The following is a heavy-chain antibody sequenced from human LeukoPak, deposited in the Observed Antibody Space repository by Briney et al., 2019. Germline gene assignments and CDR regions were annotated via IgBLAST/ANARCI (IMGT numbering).Heavy chain of an antibody. CDR3: ARDLRDYDWYFDL. V-gene: IGHV4-4*02. D-gene: IGHD4-17*01. CDR2: IYHSGST. CDR1: GGSISSSNW. J-gene: IGHJ2*01. Sequence: SETLSLTCAVSGGSISSSNWWSWVRQPPGKGLEWIGEIYHSGSTNYNPSLKSRVTISVDKSKNQFSLKLSSVTAADTAVYYCARDLRDYDWYFDLWGRGTLVTVSS.